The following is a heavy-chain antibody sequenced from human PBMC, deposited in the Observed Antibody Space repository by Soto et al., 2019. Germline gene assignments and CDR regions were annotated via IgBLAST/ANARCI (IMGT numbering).Heavy chain of an antibody. J-gene: IGHJ4*02. V-gene: IGHV4-4*07. CDR3: AKDKPGTTSFDY. Sequence: SETLSLTCTVSGASISSYYWSWIRQPAGKGLEWIGRIYTNMNTTHYADSVKGRFTISRDTSKNTLYLQLNTLRADDTAVYYCAKDKPGTTSFDYWGQGTLVTVSS. CDR2: IYTNMNT. D-gene: IGHD1-1*01. CDR1: GASISSYY.